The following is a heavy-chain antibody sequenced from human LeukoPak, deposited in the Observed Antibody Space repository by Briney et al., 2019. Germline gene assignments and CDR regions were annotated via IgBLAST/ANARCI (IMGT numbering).Heavy chain of an antibody. V-gene: IGHV1-69*13. D-gene: IGHD5-18*01. Sequence: SVTVSCTASGGTFSSYAISWARQAPGQGLEWMGGIIPIFGTANYAQKFQGRVTITADESTSTAYMELSSLRSEDTAVYYCARVGYSYGFFDYWGQGTLVTVSS. CDR2: IIPIFGTA. J-gene: IGHJ4*02. CDR3: ARVGYSYGFFDY. CDR1: GGTFSSYA.